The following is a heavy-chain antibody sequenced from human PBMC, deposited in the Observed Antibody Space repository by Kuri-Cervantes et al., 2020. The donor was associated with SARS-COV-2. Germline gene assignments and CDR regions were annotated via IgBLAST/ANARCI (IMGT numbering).Heavy chain of an antibody. Sequence: GESLKISCAASGFTFSSSWMHWVCQAPEKGLEWVADIKCDGSEKYYVDSVKGRLTISRDNAKNSLYLQVNSLRAEDMTVYYCARVLWFGDPPDYWGQGTLVTVSS. CDR2: IKCDGSEK. V-gene: IGHV3-52*01. D-gene: IGHD3-10*01. J-gene: IGHJ4*02. CDR1: GFTFSSSW. CDR3: ARVLWFGDPPDY.